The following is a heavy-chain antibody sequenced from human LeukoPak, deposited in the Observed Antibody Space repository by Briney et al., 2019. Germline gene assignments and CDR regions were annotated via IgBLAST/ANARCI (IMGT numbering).Heavy chain of an antibody. CDR3: ARDQSGEWDLLSGWWFDP. V-gene: IGHV1-46*01. CDR1: GYTFSTHW. Sequence: ASVKVSCKTSGYTFSTHWMHWVRQAPGQGLEWMGIINPNGGFTSYAQKFQGRVTVTRDMSTSTVYMELSNLKSEDTAVYYCARDQSGEWDLLSGWWFDPWGQGTLVTVSS. CDR2: INPNGGFT. D-gene: IGHD1-26*01. J-gene: IGHJ5*02.